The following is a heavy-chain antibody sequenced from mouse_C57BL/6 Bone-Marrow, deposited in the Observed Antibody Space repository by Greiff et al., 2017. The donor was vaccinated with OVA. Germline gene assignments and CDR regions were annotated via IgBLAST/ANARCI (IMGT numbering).Heavy chain of an antibody. CDR2: INPSSGYT. D-gene: IGHD2-3*01. CDR1: GYTFTSYW. V-gene: IGHV1-7*01. Sequence: VQLQQSGAELAKPGASVKLSCKASGYTFTSYWMHWVNQRPGQGLEWIGYINPSSGYTKYNQKFKDKATLTADKSSSTAYMQLSSLTYEDSAVYYCASTLYDGYHYWYFDVWGTGTTVTVSS. CDR3: ASTLYDGYHYWYFDV. J-gene: IGHJ1*03.